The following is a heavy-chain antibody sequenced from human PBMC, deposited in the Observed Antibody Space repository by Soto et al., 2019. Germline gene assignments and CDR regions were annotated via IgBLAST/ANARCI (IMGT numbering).Heavy chain of an antibody. CDR1: GYTFTSYG. CDR2: ISAYNGNT. J-gene: IGHJ1*01. Sequence: ASVKVSCKASGYTFTSYGISWVQQAPGQGLEWMGWISAYNGNTNYAQKLQGRVTMTTDTSTSTAYMELRSLRSDDTAVYYCARDEKYYDSSGSIIGSKYFQHWGQGTLVTVSS. CDR3: ARDEKYYDSSGSIIGSKYFQH. D-gene: IGHD3-22*01. V-gene: IGHV1-18*01.